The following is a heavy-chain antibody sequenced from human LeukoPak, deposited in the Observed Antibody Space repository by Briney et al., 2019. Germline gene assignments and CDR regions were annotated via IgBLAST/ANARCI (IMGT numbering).Heavy chain of an antibody. V-gene: IGHV3-21*04. CDR3: AKDLYYDILTGYYHQGVGY. CDR1: GFTFSTYR. CDR2: ISSSSNYI. Sequence: GGSLRLSCTASGFTFSTYRMNWVRQAPGKGLEWVSSISSSSNYIYYADSVKGRFTISRDNARNSLYLQMNSLRAEDTAVYYCAKDLYYDILTGYYHQGVGYWGQGTLVTVSS. D-gene: IGHD3-9*01. J-gene: IGHJ4*02.